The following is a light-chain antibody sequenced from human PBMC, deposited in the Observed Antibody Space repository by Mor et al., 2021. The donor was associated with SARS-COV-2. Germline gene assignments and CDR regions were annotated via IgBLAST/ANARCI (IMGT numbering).Light chain of an antibody. J-gene: IGKJ4*01. CDR3: QQHEAYPLT. V-gene: IGKV1-5*03. CDR2: EAS. Sequence: CGASRSVYKWLAWYQQKPGNAPKLLISEASTLADGVPARFSSSGYGTEFTLTITGLQADDFATYFCQQHEAYPLTFGG. CDR1: RSVYKW.